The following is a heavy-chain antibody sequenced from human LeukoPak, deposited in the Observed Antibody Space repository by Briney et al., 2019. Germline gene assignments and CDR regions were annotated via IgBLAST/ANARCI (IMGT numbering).Heavy chain of an antibody. CDR2: IGGTGVDT. CDR1: GFTFSPFT. Sequence: GGSLGLSCVASGFTFSPFTMSWVRQAPGKGLEWVSAIGGTGVDTDYADSVKGRFTISRDNSKNTLYLQMNSLRAEDTAVYYCARNYGRCMDYWGQGTLVTVSS. CDR3: ARNYGRCMDY. V-gene: IGHV3-23*01. D-gene: IGHD1-7*01. J-gene: IGHJ4*02.